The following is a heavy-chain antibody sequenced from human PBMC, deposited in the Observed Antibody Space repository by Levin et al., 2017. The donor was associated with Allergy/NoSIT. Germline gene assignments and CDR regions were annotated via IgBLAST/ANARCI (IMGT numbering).Heavy chain of an antibody. V-gene: IGHV3-15*01. D-gene: IGHD4-23*01. CDR1: GFTFSKAW. J-gene: IGHJ4*02. CDR3: ATVGGNSGALDY. Sequence: GESLKISCAASGFTFSKAWMSWVRRAPGKGLEWVGRIKRKTDGGTTDYAAPVKGRFTISREDSKNTLYLQMNSLKTEDTAMYYCATVGGNSGALDYWGQGTLVTVSS. CDR2: IKRKTDGGTT.